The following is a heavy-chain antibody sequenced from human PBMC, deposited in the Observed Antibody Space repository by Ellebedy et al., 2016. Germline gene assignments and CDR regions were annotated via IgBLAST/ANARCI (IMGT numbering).Heavy chain of an antibody. CDR1: GFNFGTYS. Sequence: GGSLRLXCVGSGFNFGTYSMKWVRQAPGKGLEWISYISSSTLTTYYADSVKGRFTTSRDNGRNSLYLQMNSLRVDDTAVYYCARGFLTTLVTGPIDSWGQGTLVTVSS. J-gene: IGHJ4*02. CDR2: ISSSTLTT. V-gene: IGHV3-48*01. D-gene: IGHD2-21*02. CDR3: ARGFLTTLVTGPIDS.